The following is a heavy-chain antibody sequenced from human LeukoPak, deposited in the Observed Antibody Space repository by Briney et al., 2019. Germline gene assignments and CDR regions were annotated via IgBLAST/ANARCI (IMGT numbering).Heavy chain of an antibody. V-gene: IGHV5-51*01. Sequence: GEPLQISCKGSGYIFTSYWIAWVRQMPAKGLEWMGIIYPGDSETRYSPSFQGQVTISADKSTSTAYLQWSSLKASDTAMYFCARLSGDFDHWAQGTLDTVSS. CDR2: IYPGDSET. CDR1: GYIFTSYW. J-gene: IGHJ4*02. CDR3: ARLSGDFDH. D-gene: IGHD3-3*01.